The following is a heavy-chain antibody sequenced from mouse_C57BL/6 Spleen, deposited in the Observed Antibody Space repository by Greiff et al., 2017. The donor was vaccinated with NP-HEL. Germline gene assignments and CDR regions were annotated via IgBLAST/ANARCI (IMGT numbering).Heavy chain of an antibody. V-gene: IGHV1-61*01. CDR2: IYPSDSET. Sequence: QVQLQQPGAELVRPGSSVKLSCKASGYTFTSSWMDWVKQRPGQGLEWIGNIYPSDSETHYNQKFKDKAPLTVDKSSSTAYMQLSSLTSEDSAVYYCARGGDWAFDYWGQGTTLTVAS. J-gene: IGHJ2*01. D-gene: IGHD4-1*01. CDR3: ARGGDWAFDY. CDR1: GYTFTSSW.